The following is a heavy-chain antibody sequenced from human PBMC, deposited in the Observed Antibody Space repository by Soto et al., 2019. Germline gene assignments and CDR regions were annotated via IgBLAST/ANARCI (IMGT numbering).Heavy chain of an antibody. Sequence: ASVKVSCKTSGYTFTEYGISWFRQAPGQGLEWMGWISPYNGKTNYIQEFQDRVAITTDTSSTTVYMDLRTLKSDDTAIYFCARADYGDTKIYSFDHWGQGTLVTVSS. D-gene: IGHD4-17*01. J-gene: IGHJ4*02. V-gene: IGHV1-18*01. CDR1: GYTFTEYG. CDR3: ARADYGDTKIYSFDH. CDR2: ISPYNGKT.